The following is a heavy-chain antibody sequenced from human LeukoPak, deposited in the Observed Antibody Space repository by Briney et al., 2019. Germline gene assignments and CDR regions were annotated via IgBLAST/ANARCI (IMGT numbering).Heavy chain of an antibody. Sequence: SETLSLTCTVSGXSISSYYWSWIRQPPGKGLEWIGYIYYSGSTNYNPSLKSRVTISVDTSKNRFSLKLSTVTAADTAVYYCARRPTGDPKFDYWGQGTLVTVSS. V-gene: IGHV4-59*08. CDR2: IYYSGST. D-gene: IGHD7-27*01. CDR3: ARRPTGDPKFDY. J-gene: IGHJ4*02. CDR1: GXSISSYY.